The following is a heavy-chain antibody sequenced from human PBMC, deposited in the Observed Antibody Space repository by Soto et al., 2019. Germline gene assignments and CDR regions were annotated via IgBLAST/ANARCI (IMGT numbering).Heavy chain of an antibody. CDR2: ISYDGSNK. Sequence: QVQLVESGGGVVQPGRSLRLSCAASGFTFSSYAMHWVHQAPGKGLEWVAVISYDGSNKYYADSVKGRFTISRDNSKNTLYLQMNSLRAEDTAVYYCARKTTYYYDSSGYYYEPIDAFDIWGQGTMVTVSS. J-gene: IGHJ3*02. D-gene: IGHD3-22*01. CDR1: GFTFSSYA. CDR3: ARKTTYYYDSSGYYYEPIDAFDI. V-gene: IGHV3-30-3*01.